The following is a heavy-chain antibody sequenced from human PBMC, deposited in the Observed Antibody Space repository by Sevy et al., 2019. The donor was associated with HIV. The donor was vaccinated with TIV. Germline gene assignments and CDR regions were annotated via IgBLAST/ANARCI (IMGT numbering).Heavy chain of an antibody. CDR3: VRDSPYTSDDHWYFGIDV. Sequence: GGSLRLSCAASRFTFSSYAMSWVRQAPGKGLEWVAYITNSGTTKYYADSVKGRFTISRDNARNSLYLQMNSLTADDATVYYCVRDSPYTSDDHWYFGIDVWGQGTTVTVSS. D-gene: IGHD3-22*01. J-gene: IGHJ6*02. CDR2: ITNSGTTK. V-gene: IGHV3-48*04. CDR1: RFTFSSYA.